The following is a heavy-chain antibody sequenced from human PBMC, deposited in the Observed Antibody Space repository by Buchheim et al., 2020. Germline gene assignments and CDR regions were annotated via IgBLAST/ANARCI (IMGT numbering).Heavy chain of an antibody. CDR3: ARMRVYCSGGSCYLNWFDP. V-gene: IGHV4-61*02. J-gene: IGHJ5*02. Sequence: QVQLQESGPGLVKPSQTLSLTCTVSGGSISSGSYYWSWIRQPAGKGLEWIGRIYTSGSTNYNPSLKSRVTISVDTSKNQFSLKLSSVTAADTAVYYCARMRVYCSGGSCYLNWFDPWGQGTL. D-gene: IGHD2-15*01. CDR1: GGSISSGSYY. CDR2: IYTSGST.